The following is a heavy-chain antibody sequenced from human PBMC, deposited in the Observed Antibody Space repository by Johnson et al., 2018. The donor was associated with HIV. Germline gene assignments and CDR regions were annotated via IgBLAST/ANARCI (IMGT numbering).Heavy chain of an antibody. J-gene: IGHJ3*02. Sequence: VQLVESGGGVAQPGRSLRLSCAASGFTVSSNYMSWVRQAPGKGLEYVSAIRSNGGSTYYANSVKGRFTISRDNSKNTLYLQMGSLRAEDMAVYYCARGTVCGGDCYSRAFDIWGQGTMVTVSS. CDR3: ARGTVCGGDCYSRAFDI. D-gene: IGHD2-21*02. CDR2: IRSNGGST. V-gene: IGHV3-64*01. CDR1: GFTVSSNY.